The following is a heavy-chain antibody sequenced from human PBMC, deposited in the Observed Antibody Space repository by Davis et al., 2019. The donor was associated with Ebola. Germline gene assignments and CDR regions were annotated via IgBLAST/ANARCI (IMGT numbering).Heavy chain of an antibody. CDR2: IRSKANSYAT. CDR3: TTVGEPTRYCSSTSCRRYYYYYYGMDV. J-gene: IGHJ6*02. CDR1: GFTFSGSA. D-gene: IGHD2-2*01. Sequence: GESLKISCAASGFTFSGSAMHWVRQASGKGLEWVGRIRSKANSYATAYAASVKGRFTISRDDSKNTAYLQMNSLKTEDTAVYYCTTVGEPTRYCSSTSCRRYYYYYYGMDVWGQGTTVTVSS. V-gene: IGHV3-73*01.